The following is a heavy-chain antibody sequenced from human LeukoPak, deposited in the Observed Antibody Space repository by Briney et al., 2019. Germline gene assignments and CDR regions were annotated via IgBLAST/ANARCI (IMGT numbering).Heavy chain of an antibody. D-gene: IGHD2-2*01. Sequence: GESLKISCKGSGYSFTSYWIGWVRQMPGKGPEWIGIIYPGDSDTRYSPSFQGQVTISADKSISTAYLQWSSLKASDTAMYYCARLGCSSTSCYWPEVHLKVLDYWGQGTLVTVSS. J-gene: IGHJ4*02. CDR2: IYPGDSDT. CDR3: ARLGCSSTSCYWPEVHLKVLDY. CDR1: GYSFTSYW. V-gene: IGHV5-51*01.